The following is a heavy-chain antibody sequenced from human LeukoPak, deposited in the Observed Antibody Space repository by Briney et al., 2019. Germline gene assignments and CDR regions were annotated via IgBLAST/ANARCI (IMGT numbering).Heavy chain of an antibody. V-gene: IGHV1-18*01. Sequence: ASVKVSCKASGGTFNTYAISWVRQAPGQGLEWMGWISAYNGNTNYAQKLQGRVTMTTDTSTSTAYMELRSLRSDDTAVYYCARDTDGGYPAFDYWGQGTLVTVSS. CDR2: ISAYNGNT. CDR3: ARDTDGGYPAFDY. D-gene: IGHD5-12*01. CDR1: GGTFNTYA. J-gene: IGHJ4*02.